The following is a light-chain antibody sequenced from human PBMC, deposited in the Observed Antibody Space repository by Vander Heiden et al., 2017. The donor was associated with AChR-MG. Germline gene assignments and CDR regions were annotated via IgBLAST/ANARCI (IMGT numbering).Light chain of an antibody. CDR3: GTWDSSLSVWV. CDR2: DND. V-gene: IGLV1-51*01. J-gene: IGLJ3*02. CDR1: SSNIGNNY. Sequence: QSVLTQPPSVSAAPGQKVTISCSGSSSNIGNNYVSWYQQLPGTAPKLLIYDNDERPSEIPDRFSGSKSGTSATLGITGLQTGDEADYYCGTWDSSLSVWVFCGGTKVTVL.